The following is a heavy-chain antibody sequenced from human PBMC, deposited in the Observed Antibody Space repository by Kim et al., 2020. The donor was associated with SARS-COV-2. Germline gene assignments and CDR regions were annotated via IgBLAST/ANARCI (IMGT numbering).Heavy chain of an antibody. V-gene: IGHV3-30*18. D-gene: IGHD6-19*01. CDR3: AKDPGVAVAGNGGY. Sequence: GGSLRLSCAASGFTFSSYGMHWVRQAPGKGLEWVAVISYDGSNNYYADSAKGRFTISRDNSNNTLYLQMNNLKAKNTAAYYWAKDPGVAVAGNGGYWGQG. CDR1: GFTFSSYG. J-gene: IGHJ4*02. CDR2: ISYDGSNN.